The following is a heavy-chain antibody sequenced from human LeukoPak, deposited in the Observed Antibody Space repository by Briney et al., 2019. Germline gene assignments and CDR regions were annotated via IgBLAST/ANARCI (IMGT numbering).Heavy chain of an antibody. J-gene: IGHJ5*02. CDR1: GGSISSYY. V-gene: IGHV4-59*01. D-gene: IGHD1-1*01. CDR2: IYYSGST. CDR3: ARDDWNGGNWFDP. Sequence: SETLSLTCAVAGGSISSYYWSWIRQPPGKGLEWIGYIYYSGSTNYNPSLKSRVTISVDTSKIQFSLKLSSVTAADTAVYYCARDDWNGGNWFDPWGQGTLVTVSS.